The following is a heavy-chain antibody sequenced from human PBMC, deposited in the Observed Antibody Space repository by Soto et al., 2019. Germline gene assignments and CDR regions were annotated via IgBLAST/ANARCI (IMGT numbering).Heavy chain of an antibody. Sequence: QVPLVQSGAEVKKPGASVKVSCKASGYTFTSYGISWVRQAPGQGLEWMGWISAYNGNTNYAQKLQGRVTMTTDASTSTAYMELRSLRSDDTAVYYCARDDSGYDFPYYYDYGMDVCGQRTTVTVSS. D-gene: IGHD5-12*01. J-gene: IGHJ6*02. CDR3: ARDDSGYDFPYYYDYGMDV. V-gene: IGHV1-18*01. CDR1: GYTFTSYG. CDR2: ISAYNGNT.